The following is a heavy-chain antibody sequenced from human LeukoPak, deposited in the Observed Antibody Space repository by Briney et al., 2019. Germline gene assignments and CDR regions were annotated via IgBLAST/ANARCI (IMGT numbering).Heavy chain of an antibody. J-gene: IGHJ6*03. V-gene: IGHV3-23*01. CDR1: GFTFSSYG. Sequence: GGTLRLSCAASGFTFSSYGMSWVRQAPGKGLEWVSAISGSGGSTYYADSVKGRFTISRDNSKNTLYLQMNSLRAEDTAVYYCAREGLEYSSGWDSHYYYYMDVWGKGTTVTVSS. CDR2: ISGSGGST. CDR3: AREGLEYSSGWDSHYYYYMDV. D-gene: IGHD6-19*01.